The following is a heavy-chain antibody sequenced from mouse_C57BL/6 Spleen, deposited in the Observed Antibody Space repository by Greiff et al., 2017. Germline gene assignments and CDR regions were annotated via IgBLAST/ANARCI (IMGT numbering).Heavy chain of an antibody. D-gene: IGHD6-1*01. V-gene: IGHV1-55*01. CDR1: GYTFTSYW. J-gene: IGHJ4*01. CDR3: ARRASLPDYAMDY. Sequence: VQLQQPGAELVKPGASVKMSCKASGYTFTSYWITWVKQRPGQGLEWIGDIYPGSSSTNYNEKFKSKATLTVDTSSSTAYMQLSSLTSEDSAVYYCARRASLPDYAMDYWGQGTSVTVSS. CDR2: IYPGSSST.